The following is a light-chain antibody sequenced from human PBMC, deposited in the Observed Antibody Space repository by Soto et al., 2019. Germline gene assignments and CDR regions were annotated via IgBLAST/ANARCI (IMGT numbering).Light chain of an antibody. CDR1: RSNIGSNT. V-gene: IGLV1-44*01. CDR2: SNN. J-gene: IGLJ2*01. CDR3: ATWDDSLNGHVV. Sequence: QSVLTQPPSESGTPGQRVTISCSGSRSNIGSNTVNWYQQLPGTAPKFIIYSNNQRPSGVPKRFSGSKSGTSASLAISGLQSEDEADYYCATWDDSLNGHVVFGGGTKLTVL.